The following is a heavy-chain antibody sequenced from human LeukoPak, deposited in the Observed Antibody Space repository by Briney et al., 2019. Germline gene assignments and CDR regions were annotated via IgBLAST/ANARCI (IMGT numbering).Heavy chain of an antibody. CDR2: ISGSGAST. Sequence: GGSLRLSCAASGFTFSSYATSWVRQAPGKGLEWVSGISGSGASTYYADSVKGRFTISRDNSKNTLYLQINSLRAEDTAVYYCAKEPRRGYYDSSGYFDYWGQGTLVTVSS. CDR3: AKEPRRGYYDSSGYFDY. CDR1: GFTFSSYA. V-gene: IGHV3-23*01. D-gene: IGHD3-22*01. J-gene: IGHJ4*02.